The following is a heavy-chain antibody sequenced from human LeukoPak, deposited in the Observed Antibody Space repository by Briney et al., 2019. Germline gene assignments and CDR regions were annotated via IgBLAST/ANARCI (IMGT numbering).Heavy chain of an antibody. J-gene: IGHJ4*02. CDR2: IIPILGIA. CDR1: GGTFSSYA. CDR3: ARDHGPSYYDSSAHGY. V-gene: IGHV1-69*04. D-gene: IGHD3-22*01. Sequence: ASVKVSCKASGGTFSSYAISWVRQAPGQGLEWMGRIIPILGIANYAQKFQGRVTITADKSTSTAYMELSSLRSEDTAVYYCARDHGPSYYDSSAHGYWGQGTLVTVSS.